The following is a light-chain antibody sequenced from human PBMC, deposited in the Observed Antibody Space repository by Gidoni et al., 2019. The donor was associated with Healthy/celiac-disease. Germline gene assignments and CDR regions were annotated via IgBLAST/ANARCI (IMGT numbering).Light chain of an antibody. V-gene: IGLV3-21*04. CDR1: NIGSKS. Sequence: SYVLTQPPSVSVAPGKTARITCGGNNIGSKSVHWDQQQPGQSPVLVIYYDSDRPSGIPERFSGSNSGNTATLTISRVEAGDEADYYCQVWDSSSDHWVFGGGTKLTVL. CDR3: QVWDSSSDHWV. CDR2: YDS. J-gene: IGLJ3*02.